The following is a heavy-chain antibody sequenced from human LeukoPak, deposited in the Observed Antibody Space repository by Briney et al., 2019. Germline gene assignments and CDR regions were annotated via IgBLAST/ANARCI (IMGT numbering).Heavy chain of an antibody. J-gene: IGHJ5*02. CDR1: GGTFSSYA. Sequence: SVKVSCKASGGTFSSYAISWVRQAPGQGLEWMGGIIPIFGTANYAQKFQSRVTITADKSTSTAYMELSSLRSEDTAVYYCARDLGVKGFGELFAWFDPWGQGTLVTVSS. CDR2: IIPIFGTA. CDR3: ARDLGVKGFGELFAWFDP. V-gene: IGHV1-69*06. D-gene: IGHD3-10*01.